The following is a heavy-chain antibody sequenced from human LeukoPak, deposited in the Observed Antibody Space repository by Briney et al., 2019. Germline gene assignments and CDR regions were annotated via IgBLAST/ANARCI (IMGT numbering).Heavy chain of an antibody. J-gene: IGHJ4*02. CDR1: GDSISRYY. D-gene: IGHD6-13*01. CDR2: IYYSGST. Sequence: PSETLSLTCTVSGDSISRYYWSWIRQLPGKGLEWIGYIYYSGSTNYNPSLKSRVTTSLDTSKNQFSLKLSSVTAADTAVYYRASLAAGGTAYWGQGTLVTVSS. CDR3: ASLAAGGTAY. V-gene: IGHV4-59*08.